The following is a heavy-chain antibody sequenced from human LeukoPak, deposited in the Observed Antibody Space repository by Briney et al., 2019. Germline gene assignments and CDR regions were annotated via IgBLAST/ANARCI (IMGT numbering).Heavy chain of an antibody. CDR1: GFTFSSYG. CDR2: IWYDGSNK. Sequence: GGSLRLSCAASGFTFSSYGMHWVRQAPGKGLEWVAVIWYDGSNKYYADSVKGRFTISRDNSKNTLYLQMNSLRAEDTAVYYCARLCSGGNCYDAFDIWGQGTMVTVSS. D-gene: IGHD2-15*01. J-gene: IGHJ3*02. CDR3: ARLCSGGNCYDAFDI. V-gene: IGHV3-33*01.